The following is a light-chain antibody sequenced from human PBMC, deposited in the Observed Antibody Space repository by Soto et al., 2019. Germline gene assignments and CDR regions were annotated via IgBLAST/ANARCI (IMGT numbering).Light chain of an antibody. CDR3: QQSGSSPWT. J-gene: IGKJ1*01. CDR2: GAS. V-gene: IGKV3-20*01. CDR1: QSVSSSY. Sequence: EIVLTQSPGTLSLSPGERATLSCRASQSVSSSYLARYQQKPGQAPRLLIYGASSRATGIPDRFSGGGSGTDFTLTISRLEPEDFAVYYCQQSGSSPWTFGQGTKVDIK.